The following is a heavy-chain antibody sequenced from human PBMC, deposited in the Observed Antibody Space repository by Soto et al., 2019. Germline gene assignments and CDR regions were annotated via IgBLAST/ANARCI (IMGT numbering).Heavy chain of an antibody. CDR2: INHSGST. D-gene: IGHD3-10*01. CDR3: ARGASTHFGFGELLLYYFDY. V-gene: IGHV4-34*01. Sequence: QVQLQQWGAGLSKPSETLSLTCAVYGGSFSGYYWSWIRQPPGKGLEWIGEINHSGSTNYNPSLKSRVTISVDTSKNQFSLKLSSVTAADTAVYYCARGASTHFGFGELLLYYFDYWGQGTLVTVSS. CDR1: GGSFSGYY. J-gene: IGHJ4*02.